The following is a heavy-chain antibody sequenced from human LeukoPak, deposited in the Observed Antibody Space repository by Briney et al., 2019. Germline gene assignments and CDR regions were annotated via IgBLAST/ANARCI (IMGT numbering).Heavy chain of an antibody. CDR3: ARQPAATAAFDI. J-gene: IGHJ3*02. V-gene: IGHV4-59*08. Sequence: SETLSLTCTVSGGSINNYYWSWIRQPPGKGLEWIGYIYYSGGDMNYNLSLKSRLTISVDTSKNQISLMLTSMTAAHTAVYYCARQPAATAAFDIWAQGTMVTVSS. CDR1: GGSINNYY. D-gene: IGHD5-18*01. CDR2: IYYSGGDM.